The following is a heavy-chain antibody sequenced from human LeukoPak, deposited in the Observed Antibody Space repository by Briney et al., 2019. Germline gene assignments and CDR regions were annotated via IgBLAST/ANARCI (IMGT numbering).Heavy chain of an antibody. J-gene: IGHJ4*02. Sequence: ASVKVSCKASGYSFTSYGITWVRQAPGQGLEWMGWISTYDGNANYAQKLQGRVTMTTDTSTITAYMELRSLRSDDTAVYYCARGLENFDCWGQGTLVTVSS. CDR1: GYSFTSYG. CDR2: ISTYDGNA. V-gene: IGHV1-18*01. CDR3: ARGLENFDC. D-gene: IGHD4-11*01.